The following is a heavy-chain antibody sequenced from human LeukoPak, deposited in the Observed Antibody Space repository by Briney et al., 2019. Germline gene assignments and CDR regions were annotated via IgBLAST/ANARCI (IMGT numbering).Heavy chain of an antibody. Sequence: SETLSLTCTVSGGSISSHYWSWIRQPPGKGLEWIGAIYYSGSTYYNPSLKSRVTISVDTSKNQFSLRLNSVSAADTAVYYCATLGYNNCSMDVWGQGTTVTVSS. D-gene: IGHD2/OR15-2a*01. CDR2: IYYSGST. CDR1: GGSISSHY. CDR3: ATLGYNNCSMDV. J-gene: IGHJ6*02. V-gene: IGHV4-59*04.